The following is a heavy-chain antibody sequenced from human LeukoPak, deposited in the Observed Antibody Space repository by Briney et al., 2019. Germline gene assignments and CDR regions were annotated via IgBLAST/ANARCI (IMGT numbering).Heavy chain of an antibody. V-gene: IGHV3-9*01. J-gene: IGHJ6*02. CDR3: AKEGVLAAYYYGMDV. Sequence: GGSLRLSCAASGFTFDDYAMHWVRQAPGKGLEWVSGISWNSGSIGYADSVKGRFTISRGNAKNSLYLQMNSLRAEDTALYYCAKEGVLAAYYYGMDVWGQGTTVTVSS. CDR1: GFTFDDYA. D-gene: IGHD3-16*01. CDR2: ISWNSGSI.